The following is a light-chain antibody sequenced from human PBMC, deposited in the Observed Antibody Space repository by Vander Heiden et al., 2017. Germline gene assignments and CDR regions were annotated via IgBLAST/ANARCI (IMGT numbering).Light chain of an antibody. V-gene: IGKV1-5*01. CDR1: QSISSW. CDR3: QQYNSYST. J-gene: IGKJ1*01. Sequence: DIQMTQSPSALSASVGDRVTITCRASQSISSWLAWYQQKPGKAPKLLIYDASRLESGVPSRFSGSGSGTEFTLTISSLQHDDFATYYCQQYNSYSTFGQGTKVEIK. CDR2: DAS.